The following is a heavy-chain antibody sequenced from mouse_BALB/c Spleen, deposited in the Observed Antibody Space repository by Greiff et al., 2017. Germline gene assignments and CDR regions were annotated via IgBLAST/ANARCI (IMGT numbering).Heavy chain of an antibody. Sequence: VQLQQSGTVLARPGASVKMSCKASGYTFTSYWMHWVKQRPGQGLEWIGAIYPGNSDTSYNQKFKGKAKLTAVTSTSTAYMELSSLTNEDSAVYDCTIYDDGYYYAMDYWGQGTSVTVSS. CDR1: GYTFTSYW. V-gene: IGHV1-5*01. D-gene: IGHD2-12*01. CDR2: IYPGNSDT. CDR3: TIYDDGYYYAMDY. J-gene: IGHJ4*01.